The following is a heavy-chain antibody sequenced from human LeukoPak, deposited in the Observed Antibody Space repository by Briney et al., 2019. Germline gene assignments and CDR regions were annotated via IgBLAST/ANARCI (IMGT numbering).Heavy chain of an antibody. Sequence: ASVKVSCKASGYTFTSYAMNWVRQAPGQGLEWMGWINTNTGNPTYAQGFTGRFVSSLDTSVSTAYLQISSLKAEDTAVYYCARVLGGLLWFGELSPWFDPWGQGTLVTVSS. J-gene: IGHJ5*02. CDR1: GYTFTSYA. CDR3: ARVLGGLLWFGELSPWFDP. V-gene: IGHV7-4-1*02. CDR2: INTNTGNP. D-gene: IGHD3-10*01.